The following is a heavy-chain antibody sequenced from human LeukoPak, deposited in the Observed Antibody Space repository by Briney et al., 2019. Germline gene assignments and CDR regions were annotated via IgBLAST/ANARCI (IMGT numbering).Heavy chain of an antibody. Sequence: GGSLRLSCAASGFTFSSYAMSWVRQAPGKGLEWVANIKQDGSEMYYVDSVKGRFTISRDNTKNSLFLHMSSLRVEDTAVYFCASSYFDNSLHAYDIWGQGTMVTVSS. D-gene: IGHD3-22*01. CDR3: ASSYFDNSLHAYDI. V-gene: IGHV3-7*01. CDR2: IKQDGSEM. J-gene: IGHJ3*02. CDR1: GFTFSSYA.